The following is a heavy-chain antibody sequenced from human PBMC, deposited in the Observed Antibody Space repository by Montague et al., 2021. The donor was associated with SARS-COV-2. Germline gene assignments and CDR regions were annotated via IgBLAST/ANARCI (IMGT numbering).Heavy chain of an antibody. V-gene: IGHV4-34*01. Sequence: SETLSLTCAVYGGSFSGYYWSWIRQPPGKGLEWIGEINHSGSTNYNPSLKSRVTISVDTSKNQFSLKLSSVTAADTAVYYCARVAESTYYDFWSGYLRFYYFDYWGRGTLVTVSS. D-gene: IGHD3-3*01. J-gene: IGHJ4*02. CDR2: INHSGST. CDR1: GGSFSGYY. CDR3: ARVAESTYYDFWSGYLRFYYFDY.